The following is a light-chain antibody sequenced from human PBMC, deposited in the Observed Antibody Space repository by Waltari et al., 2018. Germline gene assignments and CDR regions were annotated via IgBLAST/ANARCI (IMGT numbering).Light chain of an antibody. J-gene: IGLJ1*01. CDR1: SSDVGNYNL. CDR2: EVT. V-gene: IGLV2-23*02. Sequence: SLSASVGDRITIPCTGTSSDVGNYNLVSLYQQYPGKAPKLMVYEVTRRSSGVSDRFSGSKSGNTASLTIYGLQSEDEADYYCCSYAGLGIYVFGTGTKVTVL. CDR3: CSYAGLGIYV.